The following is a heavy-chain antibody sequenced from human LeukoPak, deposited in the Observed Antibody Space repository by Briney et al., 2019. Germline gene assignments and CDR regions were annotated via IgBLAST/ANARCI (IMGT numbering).Heavy chain of an antibody. V-gene: IGHV4-59*01. CDR1: GGSISSYY. J-gene: IGHJ4*02. CDR2: IYYSGST. Sequence: KASETLSLTCTVSGGSISSYYWSWIRQSPGKGLEWIGYIYYSGSTNYNPSLKSRVTISVDTSKNQFSLKLSSVTAADTAVYYCARGGVAGFFDYWGQGTLVTVSS. CDR3: ARGGVAGFFDY. D-gene: IGHD6-19*01.